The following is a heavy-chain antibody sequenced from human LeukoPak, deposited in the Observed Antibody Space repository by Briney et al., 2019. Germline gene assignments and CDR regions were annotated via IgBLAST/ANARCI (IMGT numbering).Heavy chain of an antibody. CDR2: VHYSGYT. D-gene: IGHD4-11*01. Sequence: SETLSLTCTVSGGSISSDGHYWSWIRQHPGKGLEWIGYVHYSGYTFYNPSLKSRLTISVDTSKSQFSLELSSVTVADTAVYYCARDSAASNYDWLDPWGQGTLVTVSS. J-gene: IGHJ5*02. V-gene: IGHV4-31*03. CDR1: GGSISSDGHY. CDR3: ARDSAASNYDWLDP.